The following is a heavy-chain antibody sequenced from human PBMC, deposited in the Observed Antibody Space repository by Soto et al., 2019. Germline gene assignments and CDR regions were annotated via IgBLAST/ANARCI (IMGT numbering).Heavy chain of an antibody. Sequence: SETLSLTCNVSDDSLSTYYWSWIRQPAGKGLEWIGRIYASGSTNYNPSLKGRVSMSVDTSKKQFSLKMISVTAADTAMYYCARSAIPRGGWFRPWGQGVQVTVSS. J-gene: IGHJ5*02. CDR1: DDSLSTYY. V-gene: IGHV4-4*07. CDR2: IYASGST. D-gene: IGHD2-15*01. CDR3: ARSAIPRGGWFRP.